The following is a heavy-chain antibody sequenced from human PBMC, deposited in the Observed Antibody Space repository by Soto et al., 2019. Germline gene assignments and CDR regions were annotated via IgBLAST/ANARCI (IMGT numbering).Heavy chain of an antibody. Sequence: GGSLRLSCAASGFTFSSYAMHWVRQAPGKGLEWVAVISYDGSNKYYADSVKGRFTISRDNSKNTLYLQMNSLRAEDTAVYYCASAGYCTNGVCSAPNFDLWGRGTLVTVSS. D-gene: IGHD2-8*01. CDR1: GFTFSSYA. CDR2: ISYDGSNK. J-gene: IGHJ2*01. V-gene: IGHV3-30-3*01. CDR3: ASAGYCTNGVCSAPNFDL.